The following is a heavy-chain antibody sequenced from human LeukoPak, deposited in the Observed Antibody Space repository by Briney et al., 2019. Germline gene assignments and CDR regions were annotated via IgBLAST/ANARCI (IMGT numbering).Heavy chain of an antibody. Sequence: ASVKVSCKASGYTFTSFGISWVRQAPGQGLEWMGWISAYNGNTNCAQKLQGRVTMTTDTSTSTAYMELRSLRSDDTAVYYCARDSGGRWFGELLPIDYWGQGTLVTVSS. CDR3: ARDSGGRWFGELLPIDY. CDR2: ISAYNGNT. V-gene: IGHV1-18*01. J-gene: IGHJ4*02. D-gene: IGHD3-10*01. CDR1: GYTFTSFG.